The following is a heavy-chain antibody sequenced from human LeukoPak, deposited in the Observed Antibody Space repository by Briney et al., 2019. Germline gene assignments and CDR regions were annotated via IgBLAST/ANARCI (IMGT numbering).Heavy chain of an antibody. CDR3: ARGPAPRTRPGIAVADPHGFDY. D-gene: IGHD6-19*01. CDR2: IYYSGST. Sequence: SETLSLTCAVHGGSFSGYYWGWIRQPPGKGLEWIGSIYYSGSTYYNPSLKSRVTISVDTSKNQFSLKLSSVTAADTAVYYCARGPAPRTRPGIAVADPHGFDYWGQGTLVTVSS. J-gene: IGHJ4*02. CDR1: GGSFSGYY. V-gene: IGHV4-34*01.